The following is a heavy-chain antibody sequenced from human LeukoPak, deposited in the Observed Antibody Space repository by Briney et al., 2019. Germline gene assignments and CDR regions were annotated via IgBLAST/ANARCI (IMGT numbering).Heavy chain of an antibody. CDR2: ISAYNGNT. J-gene: IGHJ3*02. D-gene: IGHD3-16*01. V-gene: IGHV1-18*01. CDR1: GYTFTSYG. Sequence: ASVKVSCKASGYTFTSYGISWVRQAPGQGLEWMGWISAYNGNTNCAQKLQGRVTMTTDTSTSTAYMELRSLRSDDTAVYYCAREGGRHYYDYVWGVRAFDIWGQGTMVTVSS. CDR3: AREGGRHYYDYVWGVRAFDI.